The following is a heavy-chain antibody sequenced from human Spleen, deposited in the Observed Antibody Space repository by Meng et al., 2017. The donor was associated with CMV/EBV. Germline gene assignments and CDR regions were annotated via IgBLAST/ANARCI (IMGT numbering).Heavy chain of an antibody. Sequence: SVKVSCKASGGTFSSYAISWVRQAPGQGLEWMGGIIPIFGTANYAQKFQGRITITTDESTSTAYMELSSLRSEDTAVYYCARALRFLEWPSVFGMDVWGPGTTVTVSS. CDR1: GGTFSSYA. CDR2: IIPIFGTA. D-gene: IGHD3-3*01. J-gene: IGHJ6*02. CDR3: ARALRFLEWPSVFGMDV. V-gene: IGHV1-69*05.